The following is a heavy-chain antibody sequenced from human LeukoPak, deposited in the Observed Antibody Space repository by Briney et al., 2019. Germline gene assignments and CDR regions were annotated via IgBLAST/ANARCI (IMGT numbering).Heavy chain of an antibody. V-gene: IGHV1-69*04. J-gene: IGHJ5*02. D-gene: IGHD3-10*01. CDR1: GGTFSSYA. CDR3: ARQTRGIMVRGVRTYNWFDL. CDR2: IIPILGIA. Sequence: ASVKVSCKASGGTFSSYAISWVRQAPGQGLEWMGRIIPILGIANYAQKFQGRVTITADKSTSTAYMELSSLRSEDTAVYYCARQTRGIMVRGVRTYNWFDLWGQGTLVTVSS.